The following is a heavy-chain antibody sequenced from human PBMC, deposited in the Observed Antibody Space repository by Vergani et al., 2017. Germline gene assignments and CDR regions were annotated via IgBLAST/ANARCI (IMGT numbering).Heavy chain of an antibody. J-gene: IGHJ4*02. V-gene: IGHV1-69*09. CDR3: ARVPAGGEWSPYY. Sequence: QVQLVQSGAEVKKPGASVKVSCKASGYTFTSYDINWVRQATGQGLEWMGRIIPILGIANYAQKFQGRVTITADKSTSTAYMELSSLRSEDTAVYYCARVPAGGEWSPYYWGQGTLVTVSS. CDR1: GYTFTSYD. D-gene: IGHD3-16*01. CDR2: IIPILGIA.